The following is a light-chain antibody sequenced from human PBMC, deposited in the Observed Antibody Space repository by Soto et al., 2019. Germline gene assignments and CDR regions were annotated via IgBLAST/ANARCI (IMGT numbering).Light chain of an antibody. J-gene: IGKJ3*01. CDR1: PTISSY. CDR2: ATA. Sequence: DIQMTQTPPSLSATVGDRVTITCRASPTISSYPNWYQQQPGKAPKLLIYATASLQSGVPSRFSGSRSGTDFSLTISSLQPEDFATYYCQLNSTFGPGTKVEI. V-gene: IGKV1-39*01. CDR3: QLNST.